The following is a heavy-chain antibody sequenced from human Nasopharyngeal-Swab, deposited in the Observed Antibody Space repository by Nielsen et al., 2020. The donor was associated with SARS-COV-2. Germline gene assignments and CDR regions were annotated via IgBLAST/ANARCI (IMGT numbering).Heavy chain of an antibody. D-gene: IGHD6-6*01. CDR1: GGSISSSSYY. J-gene: IGHJ5*02. CDR2: IYYSGGT. CDR3: ARGLKSIAARQGLNWFDP. V-gene: IGHV4-39*07. Sequence: SETLSLTCTVSGGSISSSSYYWGWIRQPPGKGLEWIGSIYYSGGTYYNPSLKSRVTISVDTSKNQFSLKLSSVTAADTAVYYCARGLKSIAARQGLNWFDPWGQGTLVTVSS.